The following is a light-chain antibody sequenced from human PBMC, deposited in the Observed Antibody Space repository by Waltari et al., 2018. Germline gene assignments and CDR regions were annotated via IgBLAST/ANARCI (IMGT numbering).Light chain of an antibody. CDR3: MQGTHWPPWT. Sequence: DVVMTQSPLSLPVTLGQPASIPCRSSQSSVYRAGNTYLNWFQQRPGQSPRRLIYKVSNRDSWFPDRFTGSGSGTDFTLKISRVEAEDVGVYYCMQGTHWPPWTFGQGTKVEIK. CDR1: QSSVYRAGNTY. J-gene: IGKJ1*01. V-gene: IGKV2-30*01. CDR2: KVS.